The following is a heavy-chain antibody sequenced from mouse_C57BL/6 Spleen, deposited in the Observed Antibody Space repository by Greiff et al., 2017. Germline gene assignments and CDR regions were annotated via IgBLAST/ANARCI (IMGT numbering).Heavy chain of an antibody. D-gene: IGHD1-1*01. CDR2: IDPETGGT. V-gene: IGHV1-15*01. J-gene: IGHJ2*01. CDR1: GYTFTDYE. CDR3: HYYGSSLYYFDD. Sequence: QVQLQQSGAELVRPGASVTLSCKASGYTFTDYEMHWVKQTPVHGLEWIGAIDPETGGTAYNQKFKGKAILTADKSSGTAYMELRSLTSEDSAVYYSHYYGSSLYYFDDWGQGTTLTVSS.